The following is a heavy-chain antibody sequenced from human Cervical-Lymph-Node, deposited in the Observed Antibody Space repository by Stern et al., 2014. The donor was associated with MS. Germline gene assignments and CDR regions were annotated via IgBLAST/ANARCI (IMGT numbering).Heavy chain of an antibody. CDR3: ARLPDSGGWYGIWYFDL. V-gene: IGHV5-51*03. Sequence: EVQLVESGAEVKKPGESLKISCKGSGYSFTRDWIGWVRQTPGKGLEWMGIIYLGDSETRYGPSFQGQVTISADKSISTAYLQWSSLKASDTAMYYCARLPDSGGWYGIWYFDLWGRGTLVTVSS. CDR1: GYSFTRDW. J-gene: IGHJ2*01. D-gene: IGHD6-19*01. CDR2: IYLGDSET.